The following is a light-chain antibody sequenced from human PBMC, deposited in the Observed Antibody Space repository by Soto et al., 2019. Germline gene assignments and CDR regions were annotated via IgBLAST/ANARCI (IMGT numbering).Light chain of an antibody. J-gene: IGKJ2*01. CDR1: QSVSSSY. Sequence: EIVLTQSPGTLSLSPGERATLSCRASQSVSSSYLAWYQQKPGQAPRLLIYGASSRATGIPDRFSGSGSGTVSTLTSSRVEAEDLAVYYRQQDGSSGYTFGQGTKLEIK. CDR3: QQDGSSGYT. V-gene: IGKV3-20*01. CDR2: GAS.